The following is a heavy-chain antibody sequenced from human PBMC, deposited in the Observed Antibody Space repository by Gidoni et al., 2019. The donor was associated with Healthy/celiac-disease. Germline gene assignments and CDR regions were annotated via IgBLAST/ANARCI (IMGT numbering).Heavy chain of an antibody. CDR2: IFSNDEK. V-gene: IGHV2-26*01. CDR1: GFSLSNARMG. CDR3: ARIEPYDYVWGSYRYVFDY. D-gene: IGHD3-16*02. Sequence: QVTLKESGPVLVKPTETLTLTCTVSGFSLSNARMGVSWIRQPPGKALELLAHIFSNDEKSYSTSLKSRLTISKDTSKSQVVLTMTNMDPVDTATYYCARIEPYDYVWGSYRYVFDYWGQGTLVTVSS. J-gene: IGHJ4*02.